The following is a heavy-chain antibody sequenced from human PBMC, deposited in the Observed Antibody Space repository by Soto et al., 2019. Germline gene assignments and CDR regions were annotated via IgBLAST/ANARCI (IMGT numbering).Heavy chain of an antibody. V-gene: IGHV3-11*01. Sequence: QVQLVESGGDLVKPGGSLRLSCAASGFTFSDYYMSWIRQAPGKGLEWVSSITSSGSTTYYTDSVKGRFTISRDNAKNSRYLQMNSLRAEDTAVYYCARERYSYGPYYFDYWGQGTLVTVSS. J-gene: IGHJ4*02. CDR2: ITSSGSTT. CDR3: ARERYSYGPYYFDY. CDR1: GFTFSDYY. D-gene: IGHD5-18*01.